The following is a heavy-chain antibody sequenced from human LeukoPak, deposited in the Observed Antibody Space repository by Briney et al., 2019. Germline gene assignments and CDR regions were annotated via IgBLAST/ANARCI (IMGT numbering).Heavy chain of an antibody. D-gene: IGHD3-10*01. Sequence: SETLSLTCTVSVGSISSSSYYWGWIRQPPGKGLEWIGSIYYSGSTYYNPSLKSRVTISVDTSKNQFSLKLSSVTAADTAVYYCARLVWFGELTFDYWGQGTLVTVSS. CDR1: VGSISSSSYY. J-gene: IGHJ4*02. CDR3: ARLVWFGELTFDY. CDR2: IYYSGST. V-gene: IGHV4-39*07.